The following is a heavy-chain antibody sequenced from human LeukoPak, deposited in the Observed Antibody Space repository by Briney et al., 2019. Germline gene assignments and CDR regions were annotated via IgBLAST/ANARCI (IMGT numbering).Heavy chain of an antibody. Sequence: PGGSLRLSCAASGFTFSSYAVSWVRQAPGKGLEWVSAISGSGGSTYYADSVKGRFTISRDNSKNTLYLQMNSLRAEDTAVYYCAKDSPYYDILTGYYPYPDAFDIWGQGTMVTVSS. J-gene: IGHJ3*02. V-gene: IGHV3-23*01. CDR1: GFTFSSYA. D-gene: IGHD3-9*01. CDR2: ISGSGGST. CDR3: AKDSPYYDILTGYYPYPDAFDI.